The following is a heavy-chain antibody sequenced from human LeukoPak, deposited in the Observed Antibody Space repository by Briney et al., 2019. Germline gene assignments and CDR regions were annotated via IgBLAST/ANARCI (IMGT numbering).Heavy chain of an antibody. J-gene: IGHJ4*02. V-gene: IGHV3-7*01. D-gene: IGHD6-19*01. CDR2: IKQDGSEK. Sequence: GGSLRLSCAASGFTFSSYWMSWVRQAPGKGLEWVANIKQDGSEKYYVDSVKGRFTIFRDNAKNSLYLQMNSLRAEDTAVYYCARAPYTSGWYRGDNDYWGQGTLVTVSS. CDR1: GFTFSSYW. CDR3: ARAPYTSGWYRGDNDY.